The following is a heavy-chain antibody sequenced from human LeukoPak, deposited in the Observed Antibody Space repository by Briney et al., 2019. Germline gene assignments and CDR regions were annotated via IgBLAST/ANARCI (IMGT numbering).Heavy chain of an antibody. Sequence: PGGSLRLSCAPSGFTFRSYSMNWVRQAPGKGLEWVSSISSSSSYIYYADSVKGRFTISRENAKNSLYLQMNSLRAEDTAGYYCARDNQLGYYYSSGYYPWQQGTLVTVSS. D-gene: IGHD3-22*01. CDR1: GFTFRSYS. J-gene: IGHJ5*02. V-gene: IGHV3-21*01. CDR2: ISSSSSYI. CDR3: ARDNQLGYYYSSGYYP.